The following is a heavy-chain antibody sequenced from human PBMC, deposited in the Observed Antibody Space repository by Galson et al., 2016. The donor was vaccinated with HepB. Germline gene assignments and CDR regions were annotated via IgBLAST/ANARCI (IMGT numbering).Heavy chain of an antibody. CDR2: IDIGGTT. V-gene: IGHV3-53*01. D-gene: IGHD1-14*01. J-gene: IGHJ4*02. CDR3: ARASTVTHRAGY. Sequence: VRQAPGKGLEWVSVIDIGGTTHYADSVKGRFTISRDNSKNTLDLQMNSLRGEDTAVYYCARASTVTHRAGYWGQGTLVTVSS.